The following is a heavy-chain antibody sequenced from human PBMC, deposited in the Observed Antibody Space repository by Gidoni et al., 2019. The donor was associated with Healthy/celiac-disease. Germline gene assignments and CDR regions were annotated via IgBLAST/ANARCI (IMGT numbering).Heavy chain of an antibody. Sequence: QPQMQESGPGLVKPSETRSLTCTVSGGPTSSSSYYWGWIRQPPGKGLEWIGSIYYSGSTYYNPSLKSRVTISVDTSKNQFSLKLSSVTAADTAVYYCARLGRWFGELIDYWGQGTLVTVSS. CDR1: GGPTSSSSYY. CDR3: ARLGRWFGELIDY. V-gene: IGHV4-39*01. J-gene: IGHJ4*02. CDR2: IYYSGST. D-gene: IGHD3-10*01.